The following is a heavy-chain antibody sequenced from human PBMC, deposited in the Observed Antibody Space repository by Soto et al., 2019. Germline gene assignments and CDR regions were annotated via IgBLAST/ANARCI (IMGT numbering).Heavy chain of an antibody. J-gene: IGHJ4*02. CDR1: VYTFASYA. CDR3: ARDPPPPDY. Sequence: QGQLVQSGAEVKKPAASVQVSCKASVYTFASYAISWMRQAPGQGLEWMGWISAYNGNTNYAQKLQGRVTMTTDTSTSTAHMELRSLRSDDTDVDCCARDPPPPDYWGQGTLVTVSS. V-gene: IGHV1-18*01. CDR2: ISAYNGNT.